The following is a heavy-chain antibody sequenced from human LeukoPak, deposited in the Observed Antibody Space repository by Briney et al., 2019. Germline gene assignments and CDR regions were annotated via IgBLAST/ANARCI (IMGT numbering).Heavy chain of an antibody. CDR2: IYYSGST. Sequence: SETLSLTCTVSGGSISSYYWSWIRQAPGKGLEWIGYIYYSGSTNYNPSLKSRVTISVDTSKNQFSLKLSSVTAADTAVYYCATIVDTAMVFDYWGQGTLVTVSS. J-gene: IGHJ4*02. CDR1: GGSISSYY. D-gene: IGHD5-18*01. CDR3: ATIVDTAMVFDY. V-gene: IGHV4-59*08.